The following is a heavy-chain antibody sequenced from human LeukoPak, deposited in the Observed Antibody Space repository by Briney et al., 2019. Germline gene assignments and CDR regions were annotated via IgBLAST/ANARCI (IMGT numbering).Heavy chain of an antibody. CDR1: GGSISSYY. Sequence: PSETLSLTCTVSGGSISSYYWSWIRQPPGKGLEWIGYIYYSGSTNYNPSLKSRVTISVDTSKNQFSLKLSSVTAADTAVYYCARPFSTTVTSQGAFDIWGQGTMVTVSS. V-gene: IGHV4-59*01. CDR3: ARPFSTTVTSQGAFDI. CDR2: IYYSGST. J-gene: IGHJ3*02. D-gene: IGHD4-17*01.